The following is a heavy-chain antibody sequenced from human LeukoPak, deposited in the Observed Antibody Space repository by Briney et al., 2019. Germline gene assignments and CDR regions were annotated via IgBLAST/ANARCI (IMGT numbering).Heavy chain of an antibody. Sequence: GRSLRLSCAASGFTFSSYGMHWVRQAPGKGLEWVAVISYDGSNKYYADSVKGRFTISRDNSKNTLYLQMNSLRAEDTAVYYCAKDGLEWELYFDYWGQGTLVTVSS. CDR1: GFTFSSYG. D-gene: IGHD1-26*01. CDR2: ISYDGSNK. CDR3: AKDGLEWELYFDY. J-gene: IGHJ4*02. V-gene: IGHV3-30*18.